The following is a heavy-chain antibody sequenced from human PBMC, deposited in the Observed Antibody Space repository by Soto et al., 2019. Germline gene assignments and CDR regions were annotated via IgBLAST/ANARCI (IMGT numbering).Heavy chain of an antibody. Sequence: GGSLRLSCEAAGFTFTSDSMTWVRQAPGKGLEWVSSISSHGRDIFYADSVKGRFTISRDNAKDSLHLQMNSLTGEDSAVYYCARGAALAGKLDLWGQGTLVTVSS. V-gene: IGHV3-21*06. D-gene: IGHD6-19*01. J-gene: IGHJ4*02. CDR1: GFTFTSDS. CDR3: ARGAALAGKLDL. CDR2: ISSHGRDI.